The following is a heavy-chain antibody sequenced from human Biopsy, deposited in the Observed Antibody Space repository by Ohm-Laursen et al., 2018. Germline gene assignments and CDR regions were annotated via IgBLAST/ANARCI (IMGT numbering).Heavy chain of an antibody. Sequence: RSLRLSCTASGFIFDDYAMHWVRQAPGKGLEWVSGISWDSGRIDYADSVKGRFTISRDTSRNTLYMQMNSLRVEDTALYYCARDAEEFDSSGPRFDYWGQGTLVTASS. CDR1: GFIFDDYA. CDR3: ARDAEEFDSSGPRFDY. J-gene: IGHJ4*02. CDR2: ISWDSGRI. D-gene: IGHD3-22*01. V-gene: IGHV3-9*01.